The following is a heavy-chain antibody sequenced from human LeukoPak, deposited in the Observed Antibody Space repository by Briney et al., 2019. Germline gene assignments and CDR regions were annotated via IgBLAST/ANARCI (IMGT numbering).Heavy chain of an antibody. Sequence: SETLSLTCTVSGGSISSYYWSWIRQPAGKGLEWIGRIYTSGSTNYNPSLKSRVTMSVDTSKNQFSLKLSSVTAADTAVYYCARSEYYYDSSGYYYHYFDYWGQGTLVTVSS. CDR1: GGSISSYY. J-gene: IGHJ4*02. V-gene: IGHV4-4*07. CDR3: ARSEYYYDSSGYYYHYFDY. CDR2: IYTSGST. D-gene: IGHD3-22*01.